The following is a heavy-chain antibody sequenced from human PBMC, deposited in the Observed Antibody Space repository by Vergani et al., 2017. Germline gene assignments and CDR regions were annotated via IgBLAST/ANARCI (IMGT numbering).Heavy chain of an antibody. D-gene: IGHD5-18*01. CDR3: ARHLSGYIYGVFDY. CDR1: DFISNGHY. Sequence: QVQLQESGPGLVKPSETLSLICDVFDFISNGHYGGWIRQSPEKGLEWIGSHYASGSTYYSPSLRSRVAISIDTSKNHFSLRRSSVTAVDSAVYFCARHLSGYIYGVFDYWGQGREVTVSS. CDR2: HYASGST. V-gene: IGHV4-38-2*01. J-gene: IGHJ4*02.